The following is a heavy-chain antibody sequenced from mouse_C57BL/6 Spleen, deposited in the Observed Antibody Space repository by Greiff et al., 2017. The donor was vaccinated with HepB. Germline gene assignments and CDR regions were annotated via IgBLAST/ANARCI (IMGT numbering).Heavy chain of an antibody. D-gene: IGHD2-12*01. CDR1: GFTFSSYA. CDR3: ARDPYYREKCAMDY. J-gene: IGHJ4*01. Sequence: EVQRVESGGGLVKPGGSLKLSCAASGFTFSSYAMSWVRQTPEKRLEWVATISDGGSYTYYPDNVKGRFTISRDNAKNKLYLQMSHLKSEDTAMYYCARDPYYREKCAMDYWGQGTSVTVSS. V-gene: IGHV5-4*01. CDR2: ISDGGSYT.